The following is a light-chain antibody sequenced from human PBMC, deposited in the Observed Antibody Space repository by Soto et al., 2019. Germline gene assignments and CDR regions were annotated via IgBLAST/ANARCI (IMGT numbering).Light chain of an antibody. CDR2: DAS. CDR1: QDISNF. Sequence: DIQMTQSPSSLSASVGDRVTITCQASQDISNFLNWYQHKPGKSPKLLINDASNLETGVPSRFIGSGSSTDFSFTINSLQPEDVATYYCQQYDSLPLSCGPGTKVELK. J-gene: IGKJ3*01. V-gene: IGKV1-33*01. CDR3: QQYDSLPLS.